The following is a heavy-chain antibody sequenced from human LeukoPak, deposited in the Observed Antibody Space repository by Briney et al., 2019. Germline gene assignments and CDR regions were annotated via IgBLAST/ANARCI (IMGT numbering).Heavy chain of an antibody. J-gene: IGHJ6*03. CDR2: ISSSGSTI. D-gene: IGHD5-18*01. V-gene: IGHV3-48*03. CDR3: ARDSGYSYGHYYYYYMDV. Sequence: GGSLRLSCAASGFTFSSYEMNWVRQAPGKGLEWVSYISSSGSTIYYADSVKGRFTISRDNAKNSLYLQMNSLRAEDTAVYYCARDSGYSYGHYYYYYMDVWGKGTTVTVSS. CDR1: GFTFSSYE.